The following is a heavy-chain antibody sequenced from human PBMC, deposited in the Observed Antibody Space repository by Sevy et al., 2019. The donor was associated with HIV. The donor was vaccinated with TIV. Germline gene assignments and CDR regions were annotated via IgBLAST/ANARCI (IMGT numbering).Heavy chain of an antibody. CDR3: TRQQSDDYGDYSDY. V-gene: IGHV3-49*03. Sequence: GGSLRLSCTASGFTFGDYAMSWFRQAPGKGLEWVGFIRSKAYGGTTEYAASVKGRFTISRDDSKSIAYLQMNSLKTEDTAVYYCTRQQSDDYGDYSDYWGHGTLVTVSS. D-gene: IGHD4-17*01. CDR2: IRSKAYGGTT. CDR1: GFTFGDYA. J-gene: IGHJ4*01.